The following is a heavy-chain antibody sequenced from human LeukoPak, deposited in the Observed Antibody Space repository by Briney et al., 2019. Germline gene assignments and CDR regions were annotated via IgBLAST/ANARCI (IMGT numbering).Heavy chain of an antibody. CDR3: ARPYYYDSRIDP. CDR2: IYYSGSA. Sequence: PSQTLSLTCTVSGGSISSGDYYWSWIRQPPGKGLEWVGYIYYSGSAYYNPSLRSRVTISLDTSKNQFSLKLNSVTAADTAVYYCARPYYYDSRIDPWGRGTLVTVSS. D-gene: IGHD3-22*01. CDR1: GGSISSGDYY. V-gene: IGHV4-30-4*01. J-gene: IGHJ5*02.